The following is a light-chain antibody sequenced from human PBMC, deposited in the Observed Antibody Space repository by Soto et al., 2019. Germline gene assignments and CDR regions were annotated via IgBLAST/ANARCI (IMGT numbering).Light chain of an antibody. J-gene: IGKJ4*01. CDR2: DAS. V-gene: IGKV1-33*01. Sequence: DIHXTQKKNALAALRGRTVTNNFQASQDIRNCLNWYQKKPGKDXKXXXYDASSLETGVQSRFSGSGIGTDFDFTISSLQPDDFVTYFCQQAQNLLHTFGGVTKVDI. CDR3: QQAQNLLHT. CDR1: QDIRNC.